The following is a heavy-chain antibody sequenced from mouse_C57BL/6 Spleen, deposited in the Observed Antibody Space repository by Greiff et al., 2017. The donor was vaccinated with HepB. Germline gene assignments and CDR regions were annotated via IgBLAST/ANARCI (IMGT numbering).Heavy chain of an antibody. CDR3: ARARGANWYYFDY. CDR2: IYPRDGST. D-gene: IGHD4-1*01. Sequence: VQLQQSDAELVKPGASVKISCKVSGYTFTDHTIHWMKQRPEQGLEWIGYIYPRDGSTKYNEKFKGKATLTADKSSSTAYMQLNSLTSEDSAVYFGARARGANWYYFDYWGQGTTLTVSS. CDR1: GYTFTDHT. J-gene: IGHJ2*01. V-gene: IGHV1-78*01.